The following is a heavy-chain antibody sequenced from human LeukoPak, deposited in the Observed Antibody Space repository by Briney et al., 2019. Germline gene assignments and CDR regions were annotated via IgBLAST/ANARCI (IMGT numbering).Heavy chain of an antibody. Sequence: SETLSLTCTVSGGSISTSNYYWSWIRQPPGKGLEWIGEINHSGSTNYNPSLKSRVTISVDTSKNQFSLKLSSVTAADTAVYYCARALRRDGYNRGGPRSRFDAFDIWGQGTMVTVSS. J-gene: IGHJ3*02. CDR2: INHSGST. CDR3: ARALRRDGYNRGGPRSRFDAFDI. CDR1: GGSISTSNYY. V-gene: IGHV4-39*07. D-gene: IGHD5-24*01.